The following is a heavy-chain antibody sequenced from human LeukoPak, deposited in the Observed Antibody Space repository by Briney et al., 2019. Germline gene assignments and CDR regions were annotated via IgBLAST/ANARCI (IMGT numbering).Heavy chain of an antibody. Sequence: GGSLRLSCAASGFTFSSYGMHWVRQAPGKGLEWVAVISYDGSNKYYADSVKGRFTISRDNSKNTLYLQMNSLRAEDTAVCYCARDLGQYYDTSDNWFDPWGQGTLVTVSS. CDR3: ARDLGQYYDTSDNWFDP. CDR1: GFTFSSYG. V-gene: IGHV3-30*03. CDR2: ISYDGSNK. D-gene: IGHD3-22*01. J-gene: IGHJ5*02.